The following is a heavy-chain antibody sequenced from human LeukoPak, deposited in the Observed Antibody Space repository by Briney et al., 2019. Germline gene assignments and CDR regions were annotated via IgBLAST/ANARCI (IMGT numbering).Heavy chain of an antibody. CDR1: GFTFSSYG. J-gene: IGHJ6*02. Sequence: GGSLRLSCAASGFTFSSYGMHWVRQAPGKGLEWVAVIWYDGSNKYYADSVKGRFTISRDNSKNTLYLQMNSLRAEDTAVYYCARVLVGATGGMGVWGQGTTVTVSS. CDR2: IWYDGSNK. CDR3: ARVLVGATGGMGV. V-gene: IGHV3-33*01. D-gene: IGHD1-26*01.